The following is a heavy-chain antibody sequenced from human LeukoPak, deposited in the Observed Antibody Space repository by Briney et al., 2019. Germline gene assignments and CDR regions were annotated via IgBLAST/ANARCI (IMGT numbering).Heavy chain of an antibody. D-gene: IGHD6-19*01. Sequence: PSETLSLTCTVSGGSISSYYWSWIRQPPGKGLEGVGYIYYSGSTNYNPSLKRRVTISVDTSKNRFSLKVSSVTAADTAVYYCASSRSSSGWSLIDYWGQGTLVTVSS. V-gene: IGHV4-59*01. CDR3: ASSRSSSGWSLIDY. CDR1: GGSISSYY. J-gene: IGHJ4*02. CDR2: IYYSGST.